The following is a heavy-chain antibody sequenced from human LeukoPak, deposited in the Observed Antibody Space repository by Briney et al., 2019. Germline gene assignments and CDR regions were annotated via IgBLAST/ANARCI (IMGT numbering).Heavy chain of an antibody. CDR3: ARVLVIWNYGDFDY. Sequence: GGSLRLSCAASGFTFSSYWMSWVRQAPGKGLEWVANIKQDGSETYYVDSVKGRFTISRDNAKHSLYLQMNSPRAENTAVYNCARVLVIWNYGDFDYWGQGTLVTVSS. CDR2: IKQDGSET. CDR1: GFTFSSYW. D-gene: IGHD1-7*01. V-gene: IGHV3-7*01. J-gene: IGHJ4*02.